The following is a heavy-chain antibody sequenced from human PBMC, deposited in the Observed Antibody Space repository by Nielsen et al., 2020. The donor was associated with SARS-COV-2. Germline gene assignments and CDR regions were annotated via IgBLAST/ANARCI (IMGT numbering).Heavy chain of an antibody. Sequence: ASVKVSCKVSGYTLTELSMHWVRQAPGKGLEWMGTFDPKDGETIYAQKFRGRVTMTEDTSTDTAYMELSSLRSDDTAVYYCVADQRFGETLVFWGQGTRVTISS. CDR2: FDPKDGET. D-gene: IGHD3-10*01. J-gene: IGHJ3*01. CDR3: VADQRFGETLVF. CDR1: GYTLTELS. V-gene: IGHV1-24*01.